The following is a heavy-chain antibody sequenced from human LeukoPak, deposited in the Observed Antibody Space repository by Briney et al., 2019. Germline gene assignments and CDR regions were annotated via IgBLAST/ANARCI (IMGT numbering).Heavy chain of an antibody. Sequence: KASETLSLTCTVSGGSISTSSYFWGWIRQPPGKGLEWIGSLFYSGISYYNPSLYSRVTMSVDTARNQFSLKLNSVTAADTAVYYCARLPNDAFDVWGQGTMVTVSS. V-gene: IGHV4-39*07. CDR1: GGSISTSSYF. J-gene: IGHJ3*01. CDR2: LFYSGIS. CDR3: ARLPNDAFDV.